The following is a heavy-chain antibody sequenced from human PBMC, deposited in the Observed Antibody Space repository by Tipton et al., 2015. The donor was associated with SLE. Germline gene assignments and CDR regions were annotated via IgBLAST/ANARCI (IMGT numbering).Heavy chain of an antibody. J-gene: IGHJ4*02. CDR2: IYTSGST. D-gene: IGHD1-26*01. Sequence: LRLSCTVSGGSLSSYYWSGIRQPAGKGLEWIGRIYTSGSTNYNPSLKSRVTMSVDTSKNQFSLKLSSVTAADTAVYYCARSTLLLSGIFDYWGQGTLVTVSS. CDR1: GGSLSSYY. V-gene: IGHV4-4*07. CDR3: ARSTLLLSGIFDY.